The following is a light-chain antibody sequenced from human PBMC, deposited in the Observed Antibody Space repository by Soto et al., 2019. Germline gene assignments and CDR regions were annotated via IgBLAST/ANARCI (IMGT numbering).Light chain of an antibody. CDR3: QQYGGSPWT. CDR2: GAS. Sequence: EIVLTQSPGTLSLSPGEGATLSCRASQSISSNFLAWYQQKRGEAPRLLIHGASNRATGIPDRFSGSGSGTDFTRTITRLEPEDFAVYYCQQYGGSPWTFGQGTKVEVK. CDR1: QSISSNF. J-gene: IGKJ1*01. V-gene: IGKV3-20*01.